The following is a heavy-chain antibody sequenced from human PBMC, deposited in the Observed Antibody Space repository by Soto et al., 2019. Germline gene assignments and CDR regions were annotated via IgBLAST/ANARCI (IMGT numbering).Heavy chain of an antibody. CDR2: IIPIFGTA. J-gene: IGHJ3*02. Sequence: GASVKVSCKASGGTFSSYAISWVRQAPGQGLEWMGGIIPIFGTANYAQKFQGRVTITADESTSTAYMELSSLRSEDTAVYYCASETPYYYDSSAPGVFDIWGKGTMVTVSS. D-gene: IGHD3-22*01. V-gene: IGHV1-69*13. CDR3: ASETPYYYDSSAPGVFDI. CDR1: GGTFSSYA.